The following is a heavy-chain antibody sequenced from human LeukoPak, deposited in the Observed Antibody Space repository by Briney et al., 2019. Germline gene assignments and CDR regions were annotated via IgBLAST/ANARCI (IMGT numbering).Heavy chain of an antibody. V-gene: IGHV3-23*01. Sequence: PGGSXRXSXAXSGFTFSSXXXXXXRQAPGXXXXXXXXXXXXXXSTYYADSVKGRFTXXXDNSKNTLYLQMNSPRAEDTAVYYCAKRYLSKGYCSGGSCYSNLDYWGQGTLVTVSS. J-gene: IGHJ4*02. CDR3: AKRYLSKGYCSGGSCYSNLDY. CDR1: GFTFSSXX. D-gene: IGHD2-15*01. CDR2: XXXXXXST.